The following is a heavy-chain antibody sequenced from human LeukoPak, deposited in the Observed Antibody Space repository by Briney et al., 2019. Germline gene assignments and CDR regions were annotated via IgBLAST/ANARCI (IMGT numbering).Heavy chain of an antibody. CDR2: IYYSGST. Sequence: SETLSLTCTVSGGSISNYLWSWIRQPPGKGLEWIGYIYYSGSTNYNPSLKSRVTILVDTSKDQFSLKVSSVTAADTAVYYCARGQYSGSCFDNWGQGSLVTVSS. CDR3: ARGQYSGSCFDN. CDR1: GGSISNYL. D-gene: IGHD1-26*01. J-gene: IGHJ4*02. V-gene: IGHV4-59*01.